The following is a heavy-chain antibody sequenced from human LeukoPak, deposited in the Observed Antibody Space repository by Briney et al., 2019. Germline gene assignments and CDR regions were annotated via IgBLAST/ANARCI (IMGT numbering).Heavy chain of an antibody. CDR3: EGTYYYDSSDDY. J-gene: IGHJ4*02. Sequence: PGGSLRLSCAASGFTFRSYAMSWVRQAPGKGLEWVLAISGSGTSTYYADSVKGRFTISRDNSKNTLYLQMNSLRAEDKAVYYCEGTYYYDSSDDYWGQGTLVNVSS. CDR1: GFTFRSYA. CDR2: ISGSGTST. D-gene: IGHD3-22*01. V-gene: IGHV3-23*01.